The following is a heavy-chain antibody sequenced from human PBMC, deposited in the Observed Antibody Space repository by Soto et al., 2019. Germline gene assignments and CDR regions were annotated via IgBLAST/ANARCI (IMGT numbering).Heavy chain of an antibody. J-gene: IGHJ5*02. V-gene: IGHV4-30-4*01. Sequence: QVQLQESGPGLVKPSQTLSLTCTVSGGSISSGDYYWSWIRQPPGKGLEWIGYIYDGGSTYYNSSLKSRVNITLDTSKKQFSLKLTSVTAADTAVYYCARDNGVGPWGQGTLVTVSS. CDR1: GGSISSGDYY. D-gene: IGHD2-8*01. CDR3: ARDNGVGP. CDR2: IYDGGST.